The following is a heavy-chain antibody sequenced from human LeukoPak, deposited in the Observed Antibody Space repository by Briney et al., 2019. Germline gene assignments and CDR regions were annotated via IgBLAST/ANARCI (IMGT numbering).Heavy chain of an antibody. Sequence: GGSLTLSCVVSGFTFSGSAVHWVRQASGKGLEWVGRIRSKANNYATAYAASVKGRFTISRDDSKNTAYLQMNSLKTEDTAVYYCTGDNFDSSVKFDYWGQGTLVTVSS. D-gene: IGHD3-22*01. J-gene: IGHJ4*02. CDR1: GFTFSGSA. V-gene: IGHV3-73*01. CDR2: IRSKANNYAT. CDR3: TGDNFDSSVKFDY.